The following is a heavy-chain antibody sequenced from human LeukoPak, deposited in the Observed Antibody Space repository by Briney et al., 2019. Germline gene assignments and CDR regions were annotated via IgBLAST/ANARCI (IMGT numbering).Heavy chain of an antibody. Sequence: ASVKVSCKASGYTFTSYDINWVRQAAGQGLEWMGWMNPNSGNTGYAQKFQGRVTMTRDTSISTAYMELSSLSSDDTAVYYCARTPSNAWRNNDYWGQGTLVTVSS. D-gene: IGHD1/OR15-1a*01. CDR1: GYTFTSYD. CDR3: ARTPSNAWRNNDY. CDR2: MNPNSGNT. J-gene: IGHJ4*02. V-gene: IGHV1-8*01.